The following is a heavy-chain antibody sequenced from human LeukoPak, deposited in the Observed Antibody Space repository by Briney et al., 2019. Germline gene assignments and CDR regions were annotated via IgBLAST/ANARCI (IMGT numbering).Heavy chain of an antibody. D-gene: IGHD4/OR15-4a*01. CDR3: VRGQDQAKSRH. V-gene: IGHV4-34*01. J-gene: IGHJ1*01. CDR2: IHPSGST. Sequence: SETLSLTCAVYGGSFSGYYWSWYRQPPGKGLEWIGEIHPSGSTHYNPSLASRAIISVDTSKNQFSLKVNSVTTADTAVYFCVRGQDQAKSRHWGQGTLATVSS. CDR1: GGSFSGYY.